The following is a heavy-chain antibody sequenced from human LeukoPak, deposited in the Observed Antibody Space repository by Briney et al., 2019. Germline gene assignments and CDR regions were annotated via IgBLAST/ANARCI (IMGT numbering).Heavy chain of an antibody. J-gene: IGHJ4*02. CDR2: IKQDGSDK. CDR1: GFTFSNYW. CDR3: ARITEYGPFKY. V-gene: IGHV3-7*04. Sequence: GGSLRLSCAASGFTFSNYWMSWVRQAPVKGLQWVANIKQDGSDKYYVDSVKGRFTISRDNAKNSLYLQMNSLRAEDTAVYYCARITEYGPFKYWGQGTLVTVSS. D-gene: IGHD2/OR15-2a*01.